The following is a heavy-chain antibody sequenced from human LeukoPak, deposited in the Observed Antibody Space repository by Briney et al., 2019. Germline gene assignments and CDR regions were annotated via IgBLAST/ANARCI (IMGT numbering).Heavy chain of an antibody. V-gene: IGHV3-23*01. Sequence: PGGSLRLSCAASGFTFSNYAMSWVRQAPGKGLEWVSAISGSSGSTYYADALKGRFTISRDNSKNTLYLQMNTLRAEDTAIYYCAKIPTITRRPTIGAAGPFDYWGQGTLVTVSS. J-gene: IGHJ4*02. CDR1: GFTFSNYA. CDR3: AKIPTITRRPTIGAAGPFDY. D-gene: IGHD6-13*01. CDR2: ISGSSGST.